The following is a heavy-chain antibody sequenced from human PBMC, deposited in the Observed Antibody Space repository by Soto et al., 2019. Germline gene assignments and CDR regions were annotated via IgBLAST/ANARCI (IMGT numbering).Heavy chain of an antibody. J-gene: IGHJ3*02. CDR1: GFTFSSYA. CDR3: AKVRTMIVVALDAFDI. V-gene: IGHV3-23*01. CDR2: ISGSGGST. D-gene: IGHD3-22*01. Sequence: GSSLRLSCAASGFTFSSYAMSWVGQSPGKGLEWVSAISGSGGSTYYADSVKGRFTIARDNSKNTLYLQMSSLRAEDTAVYYCAKVRTMIVVALDAFDIWGQGTMVTVSS.